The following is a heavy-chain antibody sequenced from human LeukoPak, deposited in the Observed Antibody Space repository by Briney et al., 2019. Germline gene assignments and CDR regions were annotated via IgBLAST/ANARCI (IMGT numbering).Heavy chain of an antibody. CDR2: IYYSGST. D-gene: IGHD3-3*01. CDR1: GGSVSSGSYY. Sequence: PSETLSLTCTVSGGSVSSGSYYWSWIRQPPGKGLEWIGYIYYSGSTYYNPSLKSRVTISVDTSKNQFSLKLSSVTAADTAVYYCARATIFGVVINFFDYWGQGTLVTVSS. V-gene: IGHV4-61*01. J-gene: IGHJ4*02. CDR3: ARATIFGVVINFFDY.